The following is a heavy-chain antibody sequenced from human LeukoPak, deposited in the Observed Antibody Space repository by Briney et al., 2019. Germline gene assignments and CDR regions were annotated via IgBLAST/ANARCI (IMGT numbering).Heavy chain of an antibody. D-gene: IGHD3-10*01. J-gene: IGHJ4*02. CDR1: GFTFSRLH. V-gene: IGHV3-33*01. CDR2: IWFDGVTR. CDR3: ARENYHEFGGNDY. Sequence: GRSLRLSCDTSGFTFSRLHMHWLRQAPGKGLEWVGFIWFDGVTRKYADSVKGRFTISRDNSENVLYLKMNSLRAEDTAMYYCARENYHEFGGNDYWGQGTLVTVSS.